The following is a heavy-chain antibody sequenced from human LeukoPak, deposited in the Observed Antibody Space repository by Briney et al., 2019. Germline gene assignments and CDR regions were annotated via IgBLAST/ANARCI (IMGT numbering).Heavy chain of an antibody. CDR3: ARHWIAAAGPAFYM. Sequence: SETLTLPCTVSGGSISSYYWSGIRQPPGKGLEWIGYIYYSGNTNYNPSLKSRVTISVDTSKNQFSLKLSSVTAADTAVYYCARHWIAAAGPAFYMWGQGTMVTVSS. CDR1: GGSISSYY. D-gene: IGHD6-13*01. J-gene: IGHJ3*02. CDR2: IYYSGNT. V-gene: IGHV4-59*08.